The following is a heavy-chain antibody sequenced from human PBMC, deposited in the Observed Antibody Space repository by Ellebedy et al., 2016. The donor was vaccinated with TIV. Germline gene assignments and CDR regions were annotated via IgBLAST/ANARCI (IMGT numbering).Heavy chain of an antibody. Sequence: SLKISXAASGFTFDDYAMHWVRQAPGKGLEWVSGISWNSGSIGYADSVKGRFTISRDNAKNSLYLQMNSLRAEDTALYYCAKGSGGSCYSYVDYWGQGTLVTVSS. CDR3: AKGSGGSCYSYVDY. V-gene: IGHV3-9*01. D-gene: IGHD2-15*01. CDR2: ISWNSGSI. CDR1: GFTFDDYA. J-gene: IGHJ4*02.